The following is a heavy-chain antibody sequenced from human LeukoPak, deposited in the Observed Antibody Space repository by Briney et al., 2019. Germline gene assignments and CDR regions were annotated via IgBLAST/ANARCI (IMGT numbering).Heavy chain of an antibody. Sequence: SVKVSCKASGGTFSSYAISWVRQAPGQGLEWMGRTIPIFGTANYAQKFQGRVTITTDESTSTAYMELSSLRSEDTAVYYCARDRDTAMVISYYFDYWGQGTLVTVSS. CDR2: TIPIFGTA. V-gene: IGHV1-69*05. CDR3: ARDRDTAMVISYYFDY. D-gene: IGHD5-18*01. J-gene: IGHJ4*02. CDR1: GGTFSSYA.